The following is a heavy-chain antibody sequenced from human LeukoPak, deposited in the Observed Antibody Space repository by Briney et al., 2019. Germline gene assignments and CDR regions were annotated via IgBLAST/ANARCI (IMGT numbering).Heavy chain of an antibody. J-gene: IGHJ3*02. Sequence: ASVKVSCKASGYTFTSYGISWVRQAPGQGLEGMGWISAYNGNTNYAQKLQGRVTMTTDTSTSTAYMELRSLRSDDTAVYYCASSVLLWFGGLPDAFDIWGQGTMVTVSS. D-gene: IGHD3-10*01. CDR1: GYTFTSYG. V-gene: IGHV1-18*01. CDR2: ISAYNGNT. CDR3: ASSVLLWFGGLPDAFDI.